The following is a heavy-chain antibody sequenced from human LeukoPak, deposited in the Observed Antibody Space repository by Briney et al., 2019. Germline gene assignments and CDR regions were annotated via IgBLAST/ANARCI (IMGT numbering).Heavy chain of an antibody. Sequence: GGSLRLSCAASGFTVSSNYMSWVRQAPGKGLEWVSVIYSGGSTYYADSVKGRFTISRDNSKNTLYLQMNSLRAEDTAVYYCARDRANSYGYGGGFDYWGQGTLVTVSS. CDR2: IYSGGST. V-gene: IGHV3-53*01. CDR3: ARDRANSYGYGGGFDY. D-gene: IGHD5-18*01. J-gene: IGHJ4*02. CDR1: GFTVSSNY.